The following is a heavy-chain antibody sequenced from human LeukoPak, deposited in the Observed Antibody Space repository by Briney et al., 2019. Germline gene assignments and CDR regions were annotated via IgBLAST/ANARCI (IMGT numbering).Heavy chain of an antibody. V-gene: IGHV3-33*01. J-gene: IGHJ4*02. CDR1: GFTFSSYG. CDR2: IWYDGSNK. CDR3: ARWGTPTVTLDY. Sequence: PGGSLRLSCAASGFTFSSYGMHWVRQAPGKGLEWVAVIWYDGSNKYYADSVKGRFTISRDNSKNTLYLQMNSLRAEDTAVYYCARWGTPTVTLDYWGQGTLVTVSP. D-gene: IGHD4-17*01.